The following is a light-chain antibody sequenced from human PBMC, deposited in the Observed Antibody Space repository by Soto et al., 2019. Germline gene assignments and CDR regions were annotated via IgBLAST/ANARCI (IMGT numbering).Light chain of an antibody. V-gene: IGKV1-33*01. Sequence: DIQMTQSPASLSASVGDRVTITCRASQGISTYLNWYQQKPGKAPKLLIYGASNLETGVPSRFSGSGSGTDFTFNISSLQPEDIATYFCQQYDNVFTFGQGTRLEIK. CDR1: QGISTY. J-gene: IGKJ5*01. CDR2: GAS. CDR3: QQYDNVFT.